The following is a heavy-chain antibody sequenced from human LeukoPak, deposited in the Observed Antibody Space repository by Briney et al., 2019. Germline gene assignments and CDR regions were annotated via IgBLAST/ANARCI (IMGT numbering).Heavy chain of an antibody. J-gene: IGHJ4*02. CDR1: GFTFSSYA. CDR3: ARGRDFWSGYPTYYFDY. D-gene: IGHD3-3*01. CDR2: ISYDGSNK. V-gene: IGHV3-30-3*01. Sequence: RTGGSLRLSCAASGFTFSSYAMHWVRQAPGKGLEWVAVISYDGSNKYYADSVKGRFTISRDNAKNSLYLQMNSLRAEDTAVYYCARGRDFWSGYPTYYFDYWGQGTLVTVSS.